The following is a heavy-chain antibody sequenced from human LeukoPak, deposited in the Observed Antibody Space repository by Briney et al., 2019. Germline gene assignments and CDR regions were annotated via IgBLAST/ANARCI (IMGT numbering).Heavy chain of an antibody. CDR1: GYTFTSYG. CDR2: MSVYNGNT. Sequence: ASVKVSCKASGYTFTSYGISWVRQAPGQGLEWMGWMSVYNGNTNYAQKDQGRVTMTADTSTNTAYMDLRSLKSEDTAVYYCARDLHGGGVGAAWGQGTLVSVSS. D-gene: IGHD1-26*01. J-gene: IGHJ4*02. V-gene: IGHV1-18*01. CDR3: ARDLHGGGVGAA.